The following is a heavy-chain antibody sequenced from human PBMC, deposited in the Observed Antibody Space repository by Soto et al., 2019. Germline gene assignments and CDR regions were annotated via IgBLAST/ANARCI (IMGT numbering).Heavy chain of an antibody. CDR3: ARGDYGEIYYYYGMDV. D-gene: IGHD4-17*01. CDR2: ISAYNGNT. J-gene: IGHJ6*04. Sequence: QVQLVQSGAEVKKPGASVKVSCKASGYTFTSYGISWVRQAPGQGLEWMGWISAYNGNTNYAQKLQGRVTMTTDTSTSAGYMELRSLRSDDTAVYYCARGDYGEIYYYYGMDVWGKGTTVTVSS. V-gene: IGHV1-18*01. CDR1: GYTFTSYG.